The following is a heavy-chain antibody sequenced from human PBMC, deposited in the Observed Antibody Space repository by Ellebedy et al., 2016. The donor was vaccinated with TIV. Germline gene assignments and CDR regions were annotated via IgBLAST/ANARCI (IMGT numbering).Heavy chain of an antibody. J-gene: IGHJ6*02. Sequence: SETLSLXXTVSGGSINTAYWTWIRQPPGKGLEWLGSVFHIGSAHYNPSLKSRVTMSVDTSKNQFSLKLRSATAADTAVYFCASDTMTVWGEGWYYGMDVWGHGTTVTVSS. CDR3: ASDTMTVWGEGWYYGMDV. CDR1: GGSINTAY. D-gene: IGHD3-22*01. V-gene: IGHV4-59*01. CDR2: VFHIGSA.